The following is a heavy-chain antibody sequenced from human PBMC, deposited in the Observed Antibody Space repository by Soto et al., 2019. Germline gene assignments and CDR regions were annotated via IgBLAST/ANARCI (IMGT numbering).Heavy chain of an antibody. J-gene: IGHJ4*02. CDR1: GGSISSYY. Sequence: SETLSLTCTVSGGSISSYYCSWIRQPPGKGLXWIXXIXYXGXTXXXXSLKSRVTISVDTSKNQFSLKLSSVTAADTAVYYCARVSSGSYWDFDYWGQGTLVTVSS. CDR2: IXYXGXT. V-gene: IGHV4-59*01. CDR3: ARVSSGSYWDFDY. D-gene: IGHD1-26*01.